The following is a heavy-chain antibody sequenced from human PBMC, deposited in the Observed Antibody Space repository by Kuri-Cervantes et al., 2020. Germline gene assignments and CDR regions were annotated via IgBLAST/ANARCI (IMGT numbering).Heavy chain of an antibody. J-gene: IGHJ5*02. V-gene: IGHV2-70*11. CDR2: IDWDDDK. Sequence: SGPTLVKPTQTLTLTCTFSGFSLSTSGVGVSWIRQPPGKALEWLARIDWDDDKYYSTSLKTRLTISKDTSKNQVVLTMTNMDPVDTATYYCARILERAYCGGDCYYGFDPWGQGTLVTVSS. CDR1: GFSLSTSGVG. CDR3: ARILERAYCGGDCYYGFDP. D-gene: IGHD2-21*02.